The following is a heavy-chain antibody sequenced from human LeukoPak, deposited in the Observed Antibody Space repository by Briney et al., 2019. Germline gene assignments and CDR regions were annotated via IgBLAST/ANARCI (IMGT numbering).Heavy chain of an antibody. J-gene: IGHJ4*02. Sequence: SETLSLTCTVSGGSISSYYWTWIRQPPAKGLEWIGDIYYSWSTNYNPSLKSRVTISVDTSKNQFSLKLSSVTAADTAVYYCARDRYYDSTNYFDFWGQGTLVTVSS. V-gene: IGHV4-59*01. CDR1: GGSISSYY. CDR2: IYYSWST. CDR3: ARDRYYDSTNYFDF. D-gene: IGHD3-22*01.